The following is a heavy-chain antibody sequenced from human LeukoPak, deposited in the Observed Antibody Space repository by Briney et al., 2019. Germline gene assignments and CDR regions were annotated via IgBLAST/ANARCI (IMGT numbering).Heavy chain of an antibody. CDR2: ISSSSSYI. Sequence: PGGSLRLSCAASGFTFSTSTFAFTSYTMNWVRQAPGKGLEWVSSISSSSSYIYYADSVKGRFTISRDNAKNSLYLQMNSLRAEDTAVYYCARDEAFDYWGQGTLVTVSS. J-gene: IGHJ4*02. V-gene: IGHV3-21*01. CDR3: ARDEAFDY. CDR1: GFTFSTSTFAFTSYT.